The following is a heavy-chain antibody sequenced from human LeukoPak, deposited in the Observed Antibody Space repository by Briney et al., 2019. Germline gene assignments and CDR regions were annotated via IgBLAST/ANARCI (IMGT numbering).Heavy chain of an antibody. D-gene: IGHD6-13*01. CDR1: GFTFSSYG. V-gene: IGHV3-21*06. CDR3: ARDAGAGFDY. J-gene: IGHJ4*02. Sequence: PGGSLRLSCAASGFTFSSYGMSWVRQAPGKGLEWVSSISSSGSYVYFADSVKGRFTISRDDAKNSLYLQMNSLSAEDTAVYYCARDAGAGFDYWGQGTLVTVSS. CDR2: ISSSGSYV.